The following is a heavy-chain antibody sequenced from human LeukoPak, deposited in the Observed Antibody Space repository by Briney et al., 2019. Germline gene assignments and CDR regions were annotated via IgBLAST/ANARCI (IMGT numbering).Heavy chain of an antibody. J-gene: IGHJ4*02. CDR2: IIPILGIA. CDR3: ARDDSPHDYGGNSLYFDY. V-gene: IGHV1-69*04. Sequence: SVKVSCKASGGTFSSYAISWVRQAPGQGLEWMGRIIPILGIANYAQKFQGRVTITADKSTSTAYMELGSLRSEDTAVYYCARDDSPHDYGGNSLYFDYWGQGTLATVSP. CDR1: GGTFSSYA. D-gene: IGHD4-23*01.